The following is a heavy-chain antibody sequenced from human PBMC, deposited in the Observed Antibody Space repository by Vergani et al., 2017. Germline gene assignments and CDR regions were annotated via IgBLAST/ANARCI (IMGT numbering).Heavy chain of an antibody. J-gene: IGHJ4*02. CDR1: GYSFNNYA. V-gene: IGHV7-4-1*01. CDR3: ARAKRGRLAVGATDS. CDR2: INPTTGNP. D-gene: IGHD6-19*01. Sequence: QEQLVQSGSELKKPGASVKVSCKASGYSFNNYAIHWVRQAPGQGLEWMGWINPTTGNPTYARAFTGRFVFSLDTSISTAYLQIGSLKAEDTAVYFCARAKRGRLAVGATDSWGQGTLLTVPS.